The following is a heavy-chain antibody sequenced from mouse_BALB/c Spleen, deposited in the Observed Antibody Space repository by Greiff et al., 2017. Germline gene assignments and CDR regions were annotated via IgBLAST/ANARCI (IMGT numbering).Heavy chain of an antibody. Sequence: EVQLVESGGGLVKPGGSLKLSCAASGFTFSSYAMSWVRQTPEKRLEWVASISSGGSTYYPDSVKGRFTISRDNARNILYLQMSSLRSEDTAMYYCARGPDYDGSSYAMDYWGQGTSVTVSS. D-gene: IGHD2-4*01. J-gene: IGHJ4*01. CDR2: ISSGGST. V-gene: IGHV5-6-5*01. CDR3: ARGPDYDGSSYAMDY. CDR1: GFTFSSYA.